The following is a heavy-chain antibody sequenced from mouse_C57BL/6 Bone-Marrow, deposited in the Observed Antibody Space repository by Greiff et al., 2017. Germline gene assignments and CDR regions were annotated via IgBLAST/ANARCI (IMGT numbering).Heavy chain of an antibody. CDR1: GFSFTGYY. Sequence: EVQLQQSGPERVKPGASVKISCKASGFSFTGYYMHWVKQSHGNILDWIGYIYPYNGVSSYNQKFKGKATLTVDKSSSTAYMELRSLTSEDSAVYFYGRANFYDDYAPFAYGCQETMATVSA. J-gene: IGHJ3*01. V-gene: IGHV1-31*01. CDR2: IYPYNGVS. CDR3: GRANFYDDYAPFAY. D-gene: IGHD2-4*01.